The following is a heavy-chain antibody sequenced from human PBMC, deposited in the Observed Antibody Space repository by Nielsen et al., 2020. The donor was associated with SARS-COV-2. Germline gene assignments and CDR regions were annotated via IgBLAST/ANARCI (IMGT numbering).Heavy chain of an antibody. CDR3: AKLYSGYDWDYFDY. Sequence: GGSLRLSCAASGFTFDDYAMHWVRQAPGKGLEWVSGISWNSGSIGYADSVKGRFTISRDNAKNSLYLQMNSLRAEDTALYYCAKLYSGYDWDYFDYWGQGTLVTVSS. CDR2: ISWNSGSI. D-gene: IGHD5-12*01. CDR1: GFTFDDYA. J-gene: IGHJ4*02. V-gene: IGHV3-9*01.